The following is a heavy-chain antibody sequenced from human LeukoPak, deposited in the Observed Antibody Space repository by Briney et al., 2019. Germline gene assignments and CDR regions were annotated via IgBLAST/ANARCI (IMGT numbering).Heavy chain of an antibody. CDR3: ARLDGYRSGGSCYPPRENWFDP. D-gene: IGHD2-15*01. CDR1: GYSFTSYW. V-gene: IGHV5-51*01. J-gene: IGHJ5*02. CDR2: IYPGDSDT. Sequence: GESLKISCKGSGYSFTSYWIGWVRQMPGKGLEWMGIIYPGDSDTRYSPSFQGQVTISADKSISAAYLQWSSLKASDTAMYYCARLDGYRSGGSCYPPRENWFDPWGQGTLVTVSS.